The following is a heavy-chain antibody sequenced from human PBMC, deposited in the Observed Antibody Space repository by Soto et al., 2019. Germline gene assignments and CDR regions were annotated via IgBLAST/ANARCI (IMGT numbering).Heavy chain of an antibody. Sequence: GGSLRLSCAASGFTVSGSAMHWVRQASGKGLEWVGRIRSKANSYATAYAASVKGRFTISRDDSKNTAYLQMNSLKTEDTAVYYCTRPGYSSSWYGYWGQGTLVTVSS. V-gene: IGHV3-73*01. CDR3: TRPGYSSSWYGY. J-gene: IGHJ4*02. CDR2: IRSKANSYAT. D-gene: IGHD6-13*01. CDR1: GFTVSGSA.